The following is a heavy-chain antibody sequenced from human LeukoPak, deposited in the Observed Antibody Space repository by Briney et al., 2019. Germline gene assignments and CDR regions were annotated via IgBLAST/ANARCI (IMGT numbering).Heavy chain of an antibody. CDR3: ARDLVGAEGAFDI. D-gene: IGHD1-26*01. Sequence: GASVKVSCKASGGTFSSYAIRWVRQAPGQGREWMGGIIPIFGTANYAQNFQGRVTITADESTSTAYMELSSLRSEDTAVYYCARDLVGAEGAFDIWGQGTMVTVSS. CDR1: GGTFSSYA. V-gene: IGHV1-69*13. CDR2: IIPIFGTA. J-gene: IGHJ3*02.